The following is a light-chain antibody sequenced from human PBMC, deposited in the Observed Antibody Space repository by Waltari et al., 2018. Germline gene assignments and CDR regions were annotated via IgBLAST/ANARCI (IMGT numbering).Light chain of an antibody. CDR3: QVWDSDGDHVV. CDR2: EDD. Sequence: YVLTQPPSVSVAPGQTATITCGGNNTGVKRVHWYQQKSGQAPILVVYEDDDRPSGIPERFSGSNSGRTATLTISRVEVGDEADFFCQVWDSDGDHVVFGGGTKLTVL. CDR1: NTGVKR. V-gene: IGLV3-21*02. J-gene: IGLJ3*02.